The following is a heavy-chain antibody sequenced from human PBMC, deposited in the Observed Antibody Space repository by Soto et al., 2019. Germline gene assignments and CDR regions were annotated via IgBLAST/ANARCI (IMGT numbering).Heavy chain of an antibody. D-gene: IGHD3-22*01. CDR2: ISYDGNTK. V-gene: IGHV3-30*03. CDR1: GFIFSRSG. Sequence: GGSLRLSCAASGFIFSRSGMHWVRQAPGKGLEWVAVISYDGNTKYYADSVKGRFTISRDNSKNTLYLQMTSLRVEDTAVYYCAGLKYFHSSDYLVHWGQGTRVTVSS. CDR3: AGLKYFHSSDYLVH. J-gene: IGHJ4*02.